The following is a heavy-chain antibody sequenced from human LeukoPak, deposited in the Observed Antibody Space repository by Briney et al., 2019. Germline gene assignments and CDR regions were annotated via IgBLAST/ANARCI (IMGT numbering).Heavy chain of an antibody. CDR2: IKQDGSGK. CDR3: ASVGSGSYWDAFDI. D-gene: IGHD1-26*01. V-gene: IGHV3-7*01. Sequence: GGSLRLSCAASGFTFSSFWMSWVRQAPGEGLEWVANIKQDGSGKYYVDSVKGRFTISRDNAKNSLYLRMNSLRAEDTAVYYCASVGSGSYWDAFDIWGQQGTMVTVSS. J-gene: IGHJ3*02. CDR1: GFTFSSFW.